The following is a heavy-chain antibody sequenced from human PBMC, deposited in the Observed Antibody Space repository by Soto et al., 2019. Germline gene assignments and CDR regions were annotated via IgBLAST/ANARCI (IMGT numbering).Heavy chain of an antibody. J-gene: IGHJ4*02. CDR2: IIPILGIA. CDR3: ARDYYCSGGSCYPYYFDY. CDR1: GGTFSSYT. V-gene: IGHV1-69*08. Sequence: QVQLVQSGAEVKKPGSSVKVSCKASGGTFSSYTISWVRQAPGQGLEWMGRIIPILGIANYAQKFQGRVPITADXXTXTXXMELSSLRSEDTAVYYCARDYYCSGGSCYPYYFDYWGQGTLVTVSS. D-gene: IGHD2-15*01.